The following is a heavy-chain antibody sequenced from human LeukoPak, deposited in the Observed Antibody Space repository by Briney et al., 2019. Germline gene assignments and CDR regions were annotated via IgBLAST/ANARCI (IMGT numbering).Heavy chain of an antibody. Sequence: GGSLRLSCAASGFTFSSYGMHWVRQAQGKGLEWVAVISYDGSNKYYADSVKGRFTISRDNSKNTLYLRMNSLRAEDTAVYYCAKSYYDILTGYHFDYWGQGTPVTVSS. J-gene: IGHJ4*02. CDR1: GFTFSSYG. V-gene: IGHV3-30*18. D-gene: IGHD3-9*01. CDR2: ISYDGSNK. CDR3: AKSYYDILTGYHFDY.